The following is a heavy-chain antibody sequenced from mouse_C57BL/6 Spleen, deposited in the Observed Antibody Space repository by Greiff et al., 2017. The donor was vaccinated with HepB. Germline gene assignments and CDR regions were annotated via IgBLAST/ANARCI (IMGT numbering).Heavy chain of an antibody. J-gene: IGHJ2*01. CDR1: GFTFSDYG. V-gene: IGHV5-17*01. D-gene: IGHD1-1*01. Sequence: EVNLVESGGGLVKPGGSLKLSCAASGFTFSDYGMHWVRQAPERGLEWVAYISSGSSTIYDADTVKGRFTISRDNAKNTLFLQMTSLRSEDTAMYYCARRSSQYYFDYWGQGTTLTVSS. CDR2: ISSGSSTI. CDR3: ARRSSQYYFDY.